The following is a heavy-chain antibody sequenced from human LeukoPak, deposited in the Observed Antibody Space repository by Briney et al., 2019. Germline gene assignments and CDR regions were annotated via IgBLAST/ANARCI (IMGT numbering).Heavy chain of an antibody. CDR3: ARDIGAPTDY. CDR2: IKQDGSEK. CDR1: GFTFSGYW. J-gene: IGHJ4*02. V-gene: IGHV3-7*01. D-gene: IGHD6-25*01. Sequence: PGGSLRLSCAASGFTFSGYWMSWIRQAPGKGLEWVANIKQDGSEKYHVDSVKGRFTISRDNAKNSLYLQMNSLRAEDTAVYYCARDIGAPTDYWGQGTLVTVSS.